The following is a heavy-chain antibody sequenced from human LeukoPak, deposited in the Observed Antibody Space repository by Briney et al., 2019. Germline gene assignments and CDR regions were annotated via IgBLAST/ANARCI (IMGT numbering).Heavy chain of an antibody. D-gene: IGHD4-23*01. CDR3: ARDHRLRWSPFDY. CDR2: ISSSGSTI. CDR1: GFTFSSYE. Sequence: GGSLRLSCAASGFTFSSYEMNWVRQAPGKGLEWVSYISSSGSTIYYADSVKGRFTISRDNSKNTLYLQVNSLRAEDTAVYYCARDHRLRWSPFDYWGQGTLVTVSS. J-gene: IGHJ4*02. V-gene: IGHV3-48*03.